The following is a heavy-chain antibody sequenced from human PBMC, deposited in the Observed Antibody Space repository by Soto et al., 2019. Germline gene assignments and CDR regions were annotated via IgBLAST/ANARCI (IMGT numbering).Heavy chain of an antibody. CDR2: INSDGSST. D-gene: IGHD6-6*01. CDR1: GFTFSSYW. Sequence: EVQLVESGGGLVQPGGSLRLSCAASGFTFSSYWMHWVRQAPGKGLVWVSRINSDGSSTSYADSVKGRFTISRDNAKNTRYLQMSSLRAEDTAVYYCARDLVPAQYSRPNWFDPWGQGTLVTVSS. J-gene: IGHJ5*02. V-gene: IGHV3-74*01. CDR3: ARDLVPAQYSRPNWFDP.